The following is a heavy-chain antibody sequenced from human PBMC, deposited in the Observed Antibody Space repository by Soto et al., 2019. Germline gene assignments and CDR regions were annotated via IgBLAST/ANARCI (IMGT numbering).Heavy chain of an antibody. CDR1: GGSIRGYY. CDR3: ARGRYSYETIYYKFYYSALDV. CDR2: INDNGGT. V-gene: IGHV4-34*01. Sequence: SETLSLTCGVYGGSIRGYYWSWIRQSPGKGLEWIGDINDNGGTNYNPSLKSRVTTSLDTSKKQVSLMVSSVTAADTAVYYCARGRYSYETIYYKFYYSALDVWGQGTTVTVSS. J-gene: IGHJ6*02. D-gene: IGHD3-10*01.